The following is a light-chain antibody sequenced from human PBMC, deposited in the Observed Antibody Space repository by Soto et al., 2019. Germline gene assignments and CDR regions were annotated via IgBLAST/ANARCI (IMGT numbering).Light chain of an antibody. Sequence: IQLTQSPSSLSASVGDRVTITCRASQGISSYLAWYQQKPGKAPNLLIYAASPLQSGVPSGFSGSGSGTDFTLTISSLQPEDFATYYCQQLNSYPRALTFGGGTKVDIK. CDR1: QGISSY. V-gene: IGKV1-9*01. CDR2: AAS. CDR3: QQLNSYPRALT. J-gene: IGKJ4*01.